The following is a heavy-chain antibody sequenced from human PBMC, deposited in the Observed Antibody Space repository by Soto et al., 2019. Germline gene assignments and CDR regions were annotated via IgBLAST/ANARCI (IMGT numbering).Heavy chain of an antibody. D-gene: IGHD6-25*01. CDR2: IHGDGITT. Sequence: PGVSLRLSCAAYGFIFNNYWMHWVRQAPGKGLVWVARIHGDGITTTYVDSVKGRFTISRDNAKNTVYLQMNSLRAEDTAVYYCGRGSGPRGRPYWGQGILVTV. V-gene: IGHV3-74*01. CDR1: GFIFNNYW. J-gene: IGHJ4*02. CDR3: GRGSGPRGRPY.